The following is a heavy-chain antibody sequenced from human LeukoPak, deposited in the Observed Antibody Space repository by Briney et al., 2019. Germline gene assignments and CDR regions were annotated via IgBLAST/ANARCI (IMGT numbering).Heavy chain of an antibody. Sequence: ASVKVSCKASGYTFTSYYMHWVRQAPGQGLEWMGIINPSGGSTSYARKFQGRVTMTRDTSTSTVYMELSSLRSEDTAVYYCARDARHYDTEGYYFDYWGQGTLVTVSS. CDR2: INPSGGST. V-gene: IGHV1-46*01. J-gene: IGHJ4*02. D-gene: IGHD3-22*01. CDR1: GYTFTSYY. CDR3: ARDARHYDTEGYYFDY.